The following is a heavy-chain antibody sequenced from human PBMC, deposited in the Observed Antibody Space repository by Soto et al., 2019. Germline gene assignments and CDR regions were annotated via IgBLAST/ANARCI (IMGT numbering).Heavy chain of an antibody. Sequence: GGSLRLSCGASGFTFSSYAMHWVRQAPGQGLEYVSAISSNGGSTYYANSVKGRFTISRDNSKNTLYLQMGSLRAEDTAVYYCARGKRGHYYGSGIKRVWFDPWGQGTLVTVSS. J-gene: IGHJ5*02. CDR3: ARGKRGHYYGSGIKRVWFDP. V-gene: IGHV3-64*01. CDR1: GFTFSSYA. D-gene: IGHD3-10*01. CDR2: ISSNGGST.